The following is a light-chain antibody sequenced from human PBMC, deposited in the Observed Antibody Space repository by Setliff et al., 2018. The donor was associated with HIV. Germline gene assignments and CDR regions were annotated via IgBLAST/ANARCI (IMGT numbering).Light chain of an antibody. V-gene: IGLV2-23*02. CDR3: SAYAGVGTV. CDR1: SSDVGTYRF. Sequence: QSVLTQPASVSGSPGQSITISCTGTSSDVGTYRFVSWYQQRPGKVPKLMIYEVTKRPSGVSNRFSASKSGNTASLTISGLQAEDEADYYCSAYAGVGTVFGTGTKVTVL. CDR2: EVT. J-gene: IGLJ1*01.